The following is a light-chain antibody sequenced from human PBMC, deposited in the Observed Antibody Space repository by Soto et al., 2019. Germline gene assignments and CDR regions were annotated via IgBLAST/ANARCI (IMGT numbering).Light chain of an antibody. CDR3: QQSGASTQT. Sequence: EIVSTQSPGTLSLSQGARATLSCRASPPVSSNYLAWYQKKPGQDPRLLIYGASSRATDIPDRFSGIGSGTDFNLTISRLETDECAVYEGQQSGASTQTFGQLTKVEIK. CDR2: GAS. V-gene: IGKV3-20*01. CDR1: PPVSSNY. J-gene: IGKJ1*01.